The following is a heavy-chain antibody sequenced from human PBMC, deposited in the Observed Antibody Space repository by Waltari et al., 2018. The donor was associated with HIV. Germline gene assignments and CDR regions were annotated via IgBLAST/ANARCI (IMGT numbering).Heavy chain of an antibody. D-gene: IGHD3-16*02. J-gene: IGHJ4*02. CDR1: GYSFTTHG. Sequence: QIQLLQSGAEVKKPGASVRVSCKASGYSFTTHGITWALQAPGQGLEWIGWISVKDGRTKSAQNLQGRVTMTSDPSTSTVYMELRTLRSDDTAVYYCAIGSWGEVSFGYWGQGTLVTVSS. CDR3: AIGSWGEVSFGY. CDR2: ISVKDGRT. V-gene: IGHV1-18*04.